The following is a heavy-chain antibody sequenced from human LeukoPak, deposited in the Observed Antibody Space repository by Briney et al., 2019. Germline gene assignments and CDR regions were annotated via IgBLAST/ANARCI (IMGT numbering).Heavy chain of an antibody. V-gene: IGHV1-69*05. Sequence: ASVKVSCKASGGTFSSYAISWVRQAPGQGLEWMGGIIPIFGTANYAQKFQGRVTITTDESTSTAYMELSSLRSEDTAVYYCARGIWSGYLYYYYYMDVWGKGTTVTVSS. CDR3: ARGIWSGYLYYYYYMDV. J-gene: IGHJ6*03. D-gene: IGHD3-3*01. CDR1: GGTFSSYA. CDR2: IIPIFGTA.